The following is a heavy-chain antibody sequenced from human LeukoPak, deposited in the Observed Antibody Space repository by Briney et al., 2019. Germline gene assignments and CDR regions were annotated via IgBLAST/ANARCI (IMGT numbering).Heavy chain of an antibody. CDR3: AREILGGFNPGAY. CDR2: IHRSGSP. D-gene: IGHD1-14*01. V-gene: IGHV4/OR15-8*01. Sequence: SETLSLTCTVSLDSTTSNFWRWVRQPPGKGLVWIGEIHRSGSPNYNPSLQSRVTISIDRSRKQIALELSSVTAADTAVYYCAREILGGFNPGAYWGQGTLVTDSS. J-gene: IGHJ4*02. CDR1: LDSTTSNF.